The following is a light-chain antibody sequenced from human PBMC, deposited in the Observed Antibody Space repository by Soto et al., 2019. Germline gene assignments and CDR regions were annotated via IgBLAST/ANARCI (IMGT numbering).Light chain of an antibody. CDR2: DAS. CDR1: EDISNY. Sequence: DIQMTQSPSSLSASVGDRVTINCQASEDISNYLNWYQQKPGKAPKLLIYDASNLETGVPSRFSGSGSGTDFTFTISSLQPEDIATYYCQQYDNLPLTFGGGTKVEFK. CDR3: QQYDNLPLT. V-gene: IGKV1-33*01. J-gene: IGKJ4*01.